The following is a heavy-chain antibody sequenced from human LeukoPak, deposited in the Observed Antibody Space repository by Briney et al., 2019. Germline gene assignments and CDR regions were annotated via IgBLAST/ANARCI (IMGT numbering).Heavy chain of an antibody. J-gene: IGHJ4*02. CDR2: IYYTGST. D-gene: IGHD6-13*01. CDR3: ARNLIPEQLVLNF. Sequence: SETLSLTCAVSGASISGSGYYLGWIRQPPGKGLEWIGNIYYTGSTNYNPSLKSRVTMSVDTSKNQFSLNLRSVTPEDTAVYYCARNLIPEQLVLNFWGQGTLVTVSS. CDR1: GASISGSGYY. V-gene: IGHV4-61*05.